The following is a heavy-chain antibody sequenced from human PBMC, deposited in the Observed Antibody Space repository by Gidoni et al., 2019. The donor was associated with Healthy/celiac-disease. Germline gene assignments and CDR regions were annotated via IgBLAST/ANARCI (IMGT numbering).Heavy chain of an antibody. CDR2: ISYDGSNK. CDR1: RFTFSSYD. D-gene: IGHD2-15*01. CDR3: ARDGPPVVAALDY. J-gene: IGHJ4*02. V-gene: IGHV3-30*03. Sequence: QVQLVESGGAVVQPGRYLRLPCPALRFTFSSYDRPWVRQAPGKGLELAAVISYDGSNKYYADAVKSRFTISRDNSKNTLYLQMNSLRAEDTAVYYCARDGPPVVAALDYWGQGTLVTVSS.